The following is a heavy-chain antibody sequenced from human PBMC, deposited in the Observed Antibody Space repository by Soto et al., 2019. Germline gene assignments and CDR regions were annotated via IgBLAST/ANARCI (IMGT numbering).Heavy chain of an antibody. J-gene: IGHJ6*02. Sequence: LRLSCAASGLTFSSYGMHWVRQAPGKGLEWVAVIWYDGSNKYYADSVKGRFTISRDNSKNTLYLQMNSLRAEDTAVYYCARERLATPRFYYYGMDVWGQGTTVTVSS. V-gene: IGHV3-33*01. CDR3: ARERLATPRFYYYGMDV. D-gene: IGHD2-15*01. CDR1: GLTFSSYG. CDR2: IWYDGSNK.